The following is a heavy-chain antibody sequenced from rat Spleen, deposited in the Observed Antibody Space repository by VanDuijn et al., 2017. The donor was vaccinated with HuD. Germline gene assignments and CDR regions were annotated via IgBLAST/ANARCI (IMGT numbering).Heavy chain of an antibody. CDR1: GLTFSDYD. CDR2: ISSDGDNT. D-gene: IGHD1-8*01. V-gene: IGHV5-25*01. Sequence: EVQLVESGGGLVQPGRSLKISCAVSGLTFSDYDMAWVRQAPTKGLEWIASISSDGDNTYYRDSMKGRFTISRDNAESTLYLQMDSLRSEDTATYYCTRLSEKCLTTVAPGWFTYWGQGTLVAVSS. J-gene: IGHJ3*01. CDR3: TRLSEKCLTTVAPGWFTY.